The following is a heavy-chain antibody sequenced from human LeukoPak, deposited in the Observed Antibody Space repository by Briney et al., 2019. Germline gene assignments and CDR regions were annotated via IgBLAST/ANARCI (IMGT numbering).Heavy chain of an antibody. CDR1: GGTFSSYA. CDR3: ARERGHYDILTGPNNF. CDR2: IIPIFGTA. J-gene: IGHJ4*02. D-gene: IGHD3-9*01. V-gene: IGHV1-69*05. Sequence: SVKLSCKASGGTFSSYAISWLRQAPGQGLEWMGRIIPIFGTANYAQKFQGRVTITTDESTSTAYMELSSLRSEDTAVYCCARERGHYDILTGPNNFWGQGTLVTVSS.